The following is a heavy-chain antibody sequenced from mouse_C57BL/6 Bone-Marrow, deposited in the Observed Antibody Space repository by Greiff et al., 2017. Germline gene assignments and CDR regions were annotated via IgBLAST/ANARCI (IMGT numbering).Heavy chain of an antibody. J-gene: IGHJ4*01. Sequence: EVQGVESGGGLVQPKGSLKLSCAASGFTFNTYAMHWVRQAPGKGLEWVARIRRKSSNYATYYADSVKDRFTISRDDSQSMLYLQMNNLKTEDTAMSYCVRYGNYGNAMDYWGKGTSVTVSS. D-gene: IGHD2-1*01. V-gene: IGHV10-3*01. CDR2: IRRKSSNYAT. CDR1: GFTFNTYA. CDR3: VRYGNYGNAMDY.